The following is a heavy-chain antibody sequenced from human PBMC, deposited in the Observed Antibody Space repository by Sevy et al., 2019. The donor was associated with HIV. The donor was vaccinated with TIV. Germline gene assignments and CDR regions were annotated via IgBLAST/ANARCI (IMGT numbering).Heavy chain of an antibody. V-gene: IGHV3-21*01. CDR2: ISRSSIYI. CDR1: GFTFSSYS. J-gene: IGHJ6*02. D-gene: IGHD5-18*01. Sequence: GGSLRLSCAASGFTFSSYSMNWVRQAPGKGLEWVSSISRSSIYIYYADSVKGRFTISRDNAKNSLYLQMNSLRAEDTAVYYCARDGSNTAMVRWFYYYYGMDVWAQGTTVTISS. CDR3: ARDGSNTAMVRWFYYYYGMDV.